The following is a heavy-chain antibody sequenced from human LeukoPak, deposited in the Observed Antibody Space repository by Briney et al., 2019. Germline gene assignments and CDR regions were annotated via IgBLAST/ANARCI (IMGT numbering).Heavy chain of an antibody. CDR1: GGSISSSSYY. CDR3: VSAVAARRRSFDY. J-gene: IGHJ4*02. CDR2: IYYSGST. V-gene: IGHV4-39*01. D-gene: IGHD6-6*01. Sequence: SETLSLTCTVSGGSISSSSYYWGWIRQPPGKGLEWIGSIYYSGSTYYNPSLKSRVTISVDTSKNQFSLRLSSVTAADTAVYYCVSAVAARRRSFDYWGQGTLVTVSS.